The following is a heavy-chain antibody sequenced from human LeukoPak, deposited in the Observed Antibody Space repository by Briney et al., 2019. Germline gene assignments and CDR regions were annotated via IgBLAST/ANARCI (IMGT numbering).Heavy chain of an antibody. D-gene: IGHD3-22*01. V-gene: IGHV3-23*01. J-gene: IGHJ4*02. CDR3: AKDLSYYDSSGYSV. CDR2: ISGSGGST. CDR1: GFTFSSYA. Sequence: PGGSLRLSCAASGFTFSSYAMSWVRQAPGKGLEWVSAISGSGGSTYYADSVKGRFTISRDNSKNTLYLQMNSLRAEDTAVYYCAKDLSYYDSSGYSVWGQGTLVTVSS.